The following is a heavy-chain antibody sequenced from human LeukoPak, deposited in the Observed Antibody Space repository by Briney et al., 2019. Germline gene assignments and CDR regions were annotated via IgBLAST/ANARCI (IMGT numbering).Heavy chain of an antibody. J-gene: IGHJ4*02. CDR2: VYYSGSS. V-gene: IGHV4-39*01. CDR3: ARHQGRPSHFAF. CDR1: GDSIRGSSHF. Sequence: SETLSLTCTVSGDSIRGSSHFWGWIRQPPGKGLEWIASVYYSGSSYCNAALKSRVTVSVDTSTNQFSLKLRSVTATDTAVYFCARHQGRPSHFAFWGQGTLVPIFS.